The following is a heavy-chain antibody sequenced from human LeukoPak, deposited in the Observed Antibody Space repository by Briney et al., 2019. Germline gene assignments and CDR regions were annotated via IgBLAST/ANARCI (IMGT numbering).Heavy chain of an antibody. J-gene: IGHJ4*02. CDR1: GFTFSSYA. D-gene: IGHD5-12*01. CDR3: AKDITPRDIVGGN. V-gene: IGHV3-23*01. CDR2: ISGSGGST. Sequence: GASLRLSCAASGFTFSSYAMSWVRQAPGKGLEWVSAISGSGGSTYYADSVKGRFTISRDNSKNTLYLQMNSLRAEDTAVYYCAKDITPRDIVGGNWGQGTLVTVSS.